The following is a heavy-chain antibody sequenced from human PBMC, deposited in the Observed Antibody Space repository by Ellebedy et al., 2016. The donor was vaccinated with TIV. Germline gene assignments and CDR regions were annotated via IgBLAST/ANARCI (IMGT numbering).Heavy chain of an antibody. CDR2: INPDSGGT. CDR3: ARVRRGSSGMDV. J-gene: IGHJ6*02. CDR1: GYIFTAYY. V-gene: IGHV1-2*02. Sequence: ASVKVSCKTSGYIFTAYYIHWVRQAPGRGLEWMGWINPDSGGTNFAQKFQGRVTLTRDTSINTIYMELKRLESDDTAVYYCARVRRGSSGMDVWGQGTTVTVSS. D-gene: IGHD6-13*01.